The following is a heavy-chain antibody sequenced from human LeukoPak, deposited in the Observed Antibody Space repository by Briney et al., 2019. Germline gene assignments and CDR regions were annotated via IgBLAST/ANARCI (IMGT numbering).Heavy chain of an antibody. J-gene: IGHJ6*03. CDR1: GGSISSYY. V-gene: IGHV4-4*07. CDR2: IYSSGST. Sequence: SETLSLTCTVSGGSISSYYWSWIRQPAGKGLEWIGRIYSSGSTNYNPSLKSRVTMSVDTSKSQFSLKLSSVTAADTAVYYCARSRIAADGNYYYYYMDVWGKGTTVTVSS. CDR3: ARSRIAADGNYYYYYMDV. D-gene: IGHD6-13*01.